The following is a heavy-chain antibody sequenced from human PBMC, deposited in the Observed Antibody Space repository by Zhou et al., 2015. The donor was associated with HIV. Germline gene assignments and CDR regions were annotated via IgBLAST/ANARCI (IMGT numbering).Heavy chain of an antibody. D-gene: IGHD1-14*01. J-gene: IGHJ4*02. V-gene: IGHV3-53*01. CDR3: ASPPGGEGV. CDR2: ISNGGTT. Sequence: EVLLVESGGGLIQSGGSLRLSCAASGFTVTSNYISWVRQAPGKGLAWVSVISNGGTTYYTDSVKGRFTISRDNSKNTVYLQMNSLRVEDTAIYYCASPPGGEGVWGQGTLVTVS. CDR1: GFTVTSNY.